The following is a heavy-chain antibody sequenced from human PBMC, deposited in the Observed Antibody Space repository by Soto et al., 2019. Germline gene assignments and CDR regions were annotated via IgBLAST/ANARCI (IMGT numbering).Heavy chain of an antibody. Sequence: QVQLVQSGAEVTKPGASVRVSCNTSGYTFTGYYLHWVRQAPGQGLEWMGWINPNSGDTSYAQQFQGRVTMTRDTSISTVYMELSTLRSDDTAVYNCARAAINLYGMDVWGQGTTVIVSS. J-gene: IGHJ6*02. V-gene: IGHV1-2*02. CDR2: INPNSGDT. CDR1: GYTFTGYY. CDR3: ARAAINLYGMDV.